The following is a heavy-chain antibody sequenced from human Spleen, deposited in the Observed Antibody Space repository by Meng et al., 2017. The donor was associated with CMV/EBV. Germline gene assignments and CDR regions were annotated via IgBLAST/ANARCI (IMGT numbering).Heavy chain of an antibody. V-gene: IGHV3-30*04. J-gene: IGHJ3*02. D-gene: IGHD3-16*02. CDR1: ALTSRSYA. Sequence: GASLRLSCAALALTSRSYAMHCVRQAPGKGLEWVAVISYDGSNKYYADSVKGRFTISRDNSKNTLYLQMNSLRAEDTAVYYCARDRSRNDYVGGSYRYDAFDIWGQGTMVTVSS. CDR2: ISYDGSNK. CDR3: ARDRSRNDYVGGSYRYDAFDI.